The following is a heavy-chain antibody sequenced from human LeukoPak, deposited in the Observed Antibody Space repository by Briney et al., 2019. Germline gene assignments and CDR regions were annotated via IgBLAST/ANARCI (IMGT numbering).Heavy chain of an antibody. D-gene: IGHD6-13*01. V-gene: IGHV3-15*01. CDR2: IKSKTDGGTT. Sequence: TGGSLRLSCAASGFTFSDAWMSWVRQAPGKGLEWVGRIKSKTDGGTTDYAAPVKGRFTISRDDSKNTLYLQMNSLKTEDTAVYYCTTDPDSSSWYAGWGQGTLVTVSS. CDR3: TTDPDSSSWYAG. CDR1: GFTFSDAW. J-gene: IGHJ4*02.